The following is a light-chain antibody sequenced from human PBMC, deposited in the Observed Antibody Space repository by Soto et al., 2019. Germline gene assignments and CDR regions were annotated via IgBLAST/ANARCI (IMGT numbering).Light chain of an antibody. J-gene: IGKJ2*01. CDR3: QQYKSSPYT. Sequence: DLQMTQSPSTLSASVGDRVTITCRASQSISSWLAWYQQKPGKAPDLLIYKASSLESGVPSRFSGSGFGTEFTLTISSLQPDDFATYYCQQYKSSPYTFGQGTKLEIK. CDR2: KAS. CDR1: QSISSW. V-gene: IGKV1-5*03.